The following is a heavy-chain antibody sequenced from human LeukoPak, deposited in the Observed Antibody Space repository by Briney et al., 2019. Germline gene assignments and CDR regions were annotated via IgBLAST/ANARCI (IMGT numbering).Heavy chain of an antibody. CDR2: VYYSGNI. CDR1: GGSIRSSTYY. Sequence: SETLSLTCTVSGGSIRSSTYYWGWIRQPPGKGLEWIGNVYYSGNIYCNPSLKSRVTISVDSSKNQFPLKLTSVTAADTAIYYCATRSYFYHYMDVWGKGTTVTVSS. CDR3: ATRSYFYHYMDV. V-gene: IGHV4-39*01. J-gene: IGHJ6*03.